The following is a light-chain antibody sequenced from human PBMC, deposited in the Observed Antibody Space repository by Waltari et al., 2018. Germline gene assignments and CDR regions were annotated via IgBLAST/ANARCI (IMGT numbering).Light chain of an antibody. Sequence: DIQMTQSPSTLSASLGDRVTITCRASQSISSWLAWYQQKPVKAPKLLIYKASSLESGVPSRFSGSGSGTEFTLTISSLQHDDFATYYCQQYNSYSTFGQGTKVEIK. V-gene: IGKV1-5*03. CDR3: QQYNSYST. CDR2: KAS. CDR1: QSISSW. J-gene: IGKJ1*01.